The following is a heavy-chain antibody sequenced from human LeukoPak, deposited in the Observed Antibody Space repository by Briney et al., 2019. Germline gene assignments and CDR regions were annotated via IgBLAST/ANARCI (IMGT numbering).Heavy chain of an antibody. Sequence: SETLSLTCTVSGGSISSGGYYWSWIRQPPGKGLEWIGYIYYSGSTNYNPSLKSRVTISVDTSKNQFSLKLSSVTAADTAVYYYARLGVVGATIDYWGQGTLVTVSS. CDR1: GGSISSGGYY. V-gene: IGHV4-61*08. CDR2: IYYSGST. D-gene: IGHD1-26*01. J-gene: IGHJ4*02. CDR3: ARLGVVGATIDY.